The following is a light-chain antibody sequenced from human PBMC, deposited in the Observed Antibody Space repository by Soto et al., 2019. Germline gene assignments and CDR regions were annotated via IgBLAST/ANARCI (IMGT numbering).Light chain of an antibody. CDR3: QTWGTGPAV. Sequence: VLTQSPSASASLGASVKLTCTLSSGHSSYAIAWHQQQPEKGPRYLMKLNSDGSHSKGDGIPDRFSGSSSGAERYVTISGLQSEDEADYYCQTWGTGPAVFGGGTQLTVL. CDR1: SGHSSYA. V-gene: IGLV4-69*01. CDR2: LNSDGSH. J-gene: IGLJ7*01.